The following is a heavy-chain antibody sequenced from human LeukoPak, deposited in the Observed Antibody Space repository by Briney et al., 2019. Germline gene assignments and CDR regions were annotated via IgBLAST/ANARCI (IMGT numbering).Heavy chain of an antibody. Sequence: ETLSLTCTVSGGSMSPYHWGWIRQPPGKGLEWTGYIYYSGSTNYNPSLNSRVTISVDTSKNQFSLRLSSVTAADTAIYYCARAVSGRFDYWGQGTLVTVSS. J-gene: IGHJ4*02. D-gene: IGHD6-19*01. CDR2: IYYSGST. CDR3: ARAVSGRFDY. CDR1: GGSMSPYH. V-gene: IGHV4-59*08.